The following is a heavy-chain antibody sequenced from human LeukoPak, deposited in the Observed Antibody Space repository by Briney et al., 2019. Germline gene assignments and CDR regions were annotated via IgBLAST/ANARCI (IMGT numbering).Heavy chain of an antibody. J-gene: IGHJ6*03. CDR2: IYYSGST. CDR1: GGSISSYY. D-gene: IGHD1-7*01. V-gene: IGHV4-59*01. Sequence: SETLSLTCTVSGGSISSYYWSWIRQPPGKGLEWIGYIYYSGSTNYNPSLKSRVTLSMDTSKNQFSLRLSSVTAADTAVYYCARVRNWNYPGYYYYMDVWGKGTTVTVSS. CDR3: ARVRNWNYPGYYYYMDV.